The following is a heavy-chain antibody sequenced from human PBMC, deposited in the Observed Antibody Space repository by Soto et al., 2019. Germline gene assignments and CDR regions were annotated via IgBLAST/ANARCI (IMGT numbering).Heavy chain of an antibody. Sequence: EGQLVESGGRLVEPGGSLRLSCAASGFNFNVAWMNWVRQAPGKGLEWLGRIKSEGGGETTEYVAFVKGRFTISRDDSKNHLYLQLNRLKSEDTAVYYCTKVLELPPNDAFDIWGQGTMVTVSS. V-gene: IGHV3-15*01. CDR3: TKVLELPPNDAFDI. CDR1: GFNFNVAW. J-gene: IGHJ3*02. D-gene: IGHD1-1*01. CDR2: IKSEGGGETT.